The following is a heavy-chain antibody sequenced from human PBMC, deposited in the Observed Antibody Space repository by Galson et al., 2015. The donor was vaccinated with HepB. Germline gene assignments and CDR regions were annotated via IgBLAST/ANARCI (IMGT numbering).Heavy chain of an antibody. CDR2: INPSGGST. J-gene: IGHJ4*02. D-gene: IGHD6-13*01. V-gene: IGHV1-46*01. CDR3: ARSQKGYSSSWYSGVDY. CDR1: GYTFTSYY. Sequence: SVKVSCKASGYTFTSYYMHWVRQAPGQGLEWMGIINPSGGSTSYAQKFQGRVTMTRDTSTSTVYMELSSLRSEDTAVYYCARSQKGYSSSWYSGVDYWGPGTLVSVSS.